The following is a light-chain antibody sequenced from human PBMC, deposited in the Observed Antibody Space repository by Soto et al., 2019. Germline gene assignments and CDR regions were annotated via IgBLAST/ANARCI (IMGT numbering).Light chain of an antibody. CDR2: KAS. V-gene: IGKV1-5*03. CDR3: QQHKSDAWT. Sequence: DIQMTQSPSTLSASVGDRVTITCRASQSISSWLAWYQQKPGKAPKLLISKASSLESVVPARFGGRGTGTELPLTMGSLLPEDFALYYSQQHKSDAWTFGHGTKVE. CDR1: QSISSW. J-gene: IGKJ1*01.